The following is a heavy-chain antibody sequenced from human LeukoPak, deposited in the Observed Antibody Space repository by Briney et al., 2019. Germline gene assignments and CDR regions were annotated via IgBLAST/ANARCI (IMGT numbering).Heavy chain of an antibody. CDR1: GGSISSSSYC. V-gene: IGHV4-39*01. CDR3: ARHGYCSGGSCYSWGYYYYMDV. Sequence: SETLSLTCTVSGGSISSSSYCWGWIRQPPGKGLEWIGSIYYRGSTYYNPSLMSRVTIFVDTSKNQFSLKLSSVTAADTAVYYCARHGYCSGGSCYSWGYYYYMDVWGKGTTVTISS. CDR2: IYYRGST. D-gene: IGHD2-15*01. J-gene: IGHJ6*03.